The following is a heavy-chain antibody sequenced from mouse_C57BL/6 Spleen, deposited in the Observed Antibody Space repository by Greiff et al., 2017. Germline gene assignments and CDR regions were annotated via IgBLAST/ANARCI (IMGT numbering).Heavy chain of an antibody. CDR1: GYTFTSYW. J-gene: IGHJ2*01. D-gene: IGHD2-12*01. CDR2: IDPSDSET. V-gene: IGHV1-52*01. Sequence: QVQLKQPGAELVRPGSSVKLSCKASGYTFTSYWMHWVKQRPIQGLEWIGNIDPSDSETHYNQKFKDKATLTVDKSSSTAYMQLSSLTSEDSAVYYCARGFYDEGFDYWGQGTTLTVSS. CDR3: ARGFYDEGFDY.